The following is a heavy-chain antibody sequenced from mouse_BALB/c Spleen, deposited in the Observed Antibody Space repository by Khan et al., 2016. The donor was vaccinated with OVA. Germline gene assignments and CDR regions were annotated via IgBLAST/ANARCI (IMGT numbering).Heavy chain of an antibody. D-gene: IGHD1-1*02. CDR3: ARVYGGDFDY. J-gene: IGHJ2*01. CDR2: ISYSGNT. Sequence: EVQLQESGPGLVKPSQSLSLTCTVTGYSITSDYACNWLRQFPGNKLECMGFISYSGNTNFNPSLKSRISITRDTSKNQFFLQLNSVTTEDTATYYCARVYGGDFDYWGQGTTLTVSS. CDR1: GYSITSDYA. V-gene: IGHV3-2*02.